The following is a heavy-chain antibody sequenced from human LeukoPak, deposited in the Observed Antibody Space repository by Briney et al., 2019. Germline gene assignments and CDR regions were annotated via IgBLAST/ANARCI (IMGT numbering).Heavy chain of an antibody. J-gene: IGHJ4*02. D-gene: IGHD4-11*01. CDR1: GFTFSDYG. CDR3: ARASYTNYAELSY. CDR2: IGGRGGST. Sequence: GGTLRLSCAASGFTFSDYGMSWVRQAPGKGLEWVSTIGGRGGSTYYADSVKGRFTISRDNSKNTLYLQMNSLRAEDTAFYYCARASYTNYAELSYWGQGTLVTVSS. V-gene: IGHV3-23*01.